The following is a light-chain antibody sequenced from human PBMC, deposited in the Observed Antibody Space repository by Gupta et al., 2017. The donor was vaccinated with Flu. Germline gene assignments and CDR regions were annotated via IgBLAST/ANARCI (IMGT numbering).Light chain of an antibody. CDR1: NSNIGTNT. CDR2: TNS. V-gene: IGLV1-44*01. Sequence: QSVLTQPPSASGTPGQRVTISCSGSNSNIGTNTVNWYQQPPGTAPKLLIYTNSQRPSGVPDRFSGSKSGTSASLAISGLRSDDEADYYCAAWDYSLNGWVFGGGTKLTVL. J-gene: IGLJ3*02. CDR3: AAWDYSLNGWV.